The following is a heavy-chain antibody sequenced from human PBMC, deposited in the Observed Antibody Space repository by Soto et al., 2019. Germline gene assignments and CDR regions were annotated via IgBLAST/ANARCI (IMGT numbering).Heavy chain of an antibody. CDR2: IYGSDDK. V-gene: IGHV2-5*01. Sequence: PTLVNPTQTLTLTCTFSGFSLTTNAVAVGWIGQPPGKALEWLAIIYGSDDKFYSPSLKNRLTITNDTSTSQLVLTMTNIFPVDTATYYFVHTSATSWRNLGYWAQGILVTVSS. D-gene: IGHD6-19*01. CDR1: GFSLTTNAVA. J-gene: IGHJ4*02. CDR3: VHTSATSWRNLGY.